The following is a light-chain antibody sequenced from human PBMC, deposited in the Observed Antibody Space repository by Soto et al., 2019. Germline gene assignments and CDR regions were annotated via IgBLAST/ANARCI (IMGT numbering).Light chain of an antibody. J-gene: IGKJ5*01. CDR1: QSVSIY. Sequence: EIVLTQSPATLSLFPGERATLSYRASQSVSIYLAWYQQKPGQAPRLLIYDASNRATGIPARFSGSGSGTDFTLTISSLEPEDFAVYYCQQRSNWPPEITFGQGTRLEIK. CDR3: QQRSNWPPEIT. CDR2: DAS. V-gene: IGKV3-11*01.